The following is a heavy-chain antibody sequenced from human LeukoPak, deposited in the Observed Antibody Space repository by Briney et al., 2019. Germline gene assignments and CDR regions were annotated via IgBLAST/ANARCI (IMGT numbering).Heavy chain of an antibody. Sequence: SETLSLTCTVSGGSLSSGGYYWSWIRQHPGKGQEWIGYIYYSGSTYYNPSLKSRVTISVDTSKNQFSLKLSSVTAADTAVYYCARDVMYYYDSGVSGFDPWGQGTLVTVSS. D-gene: IGHD3-22*01. CDR1: GGSLSSGGYY. J-gene: IGHJ5*02. V-gene: IGHV4-31*03. CDR3: ARDVMYYYDSGVSGFDP. CDR2: IYYSGST.